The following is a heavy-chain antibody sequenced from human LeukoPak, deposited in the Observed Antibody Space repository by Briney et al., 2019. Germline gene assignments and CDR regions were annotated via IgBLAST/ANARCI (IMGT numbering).Heavy chain of an antibody. J-gene: IGHJ4*02. D-gene: IGHD3-22*01. CDR1: GGSISSYY. Sequence: PSETLSLTCTVSGGSISSYYWSWIRQPAGKGLEWIGRIYTSGSTNYNPSLKSRVTISVDTSKNQFSLKLSSVTAADTAVYYCASIDYYDSSGYKDYWGQGTLVTVSS. CDR2: IYTSGST. CDR3: ASIDYYDSSGYKDY. V-gene: IGHV4-4*07.